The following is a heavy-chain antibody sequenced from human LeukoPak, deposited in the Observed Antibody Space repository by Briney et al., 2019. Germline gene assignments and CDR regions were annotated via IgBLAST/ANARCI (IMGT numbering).Heavy chain of an antibody. J-gene: IGHJ4*02. V-gene: IGHV3-30-3*01. Sequence: GGSLRLSCAASGFTFSSYAVHWVRQAPGKGLEWVAVISYDGSHKYYADSVKGRLTISRDNSKNTLYLQMNSLRAEDTAVYYCAREGSSTWSSFDYWGQETLVTVSS. CDR3: AREGSSTWSSFDY. D-gene: IGHD6-13*01. CDR1: GFTFSSYA. CDR2: ISYDGSHK.